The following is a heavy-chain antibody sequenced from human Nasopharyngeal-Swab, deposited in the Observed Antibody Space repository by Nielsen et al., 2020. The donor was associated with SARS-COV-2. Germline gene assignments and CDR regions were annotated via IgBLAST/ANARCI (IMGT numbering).Heavy chain of an antibody. Sequence: GESLKISCAASGFTFSNYWLHWVRQAPGKGLVWVSRISGDGSDISYADSVKGRFTISRDNAKNTVYLQMNSLRAEETAVYYCIRERQWFGDSSWGQGTLVTVSS. D-gene: IGHD3-10*01. CDR1: GFTFSNYW. J-gene: IGHJ5*02. CDR3: IRERQWFGDSS. V-gene: IGHV3-74*01. CDR2: ISGDGSDI.